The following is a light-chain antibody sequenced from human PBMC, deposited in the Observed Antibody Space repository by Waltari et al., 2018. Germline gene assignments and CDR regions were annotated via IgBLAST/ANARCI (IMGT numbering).Light chain of an antibody. J-gene: IGKJ2*01. Sequence: EIVLTQSPATLSLSPGESATLSCRASQSVRSYLAWYQQKPGQAPRLLIYDASNRATGIPARFSGSGSGTDFTLTTSSLEPKDFAVYYCQQRSNWPYTFGQGTKLEIK. V-gene: IGKV3-11*01. CDR2: DAS. CDR3: QQRSNWPYT. CDR1: QSVRSY.